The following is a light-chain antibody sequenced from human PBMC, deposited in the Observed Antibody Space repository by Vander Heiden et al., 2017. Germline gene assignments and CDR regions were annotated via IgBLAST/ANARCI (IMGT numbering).Light chain of an antibody. CDR1: SSDVWSYNL. CDR2: EGS. Sequence: QSALTQPASVSGSPGQSMTISCTGTSSDVWSYNLVSWYQQHPGKAPKLMIYEGSKRPSGVSNRCSGSKSGNTASLTISGLQAEDEADYYCCSYAGSSTFVFGTGTKVTVL. V-gene: IGLV2-23*01. J-gene: IGLJ1*01. CDR3: CSYAGSSTFV.